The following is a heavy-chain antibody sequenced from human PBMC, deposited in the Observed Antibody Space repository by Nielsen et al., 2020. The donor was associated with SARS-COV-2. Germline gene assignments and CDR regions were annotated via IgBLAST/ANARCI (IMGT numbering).Heavy chain of an antibody. J-gene: IGHJ3*02. CDR1: GFTFSSYA. D-gene: IGHD3-10*01. V-gene: IGHV3-30-3*01. Sequence: GESLKLSCAASGFTFSSYAMHWVRQAPGKGLEWVAVISYDGSNKYYADSVKGRFTISRDNSKNTLYLQMNSLRAEDTAVYYCVKGSGSYFDAFDIWGQGTMVTVSS. CDR2: ISYDGSNK. CDR3: VKGSGSYFDAFDI.